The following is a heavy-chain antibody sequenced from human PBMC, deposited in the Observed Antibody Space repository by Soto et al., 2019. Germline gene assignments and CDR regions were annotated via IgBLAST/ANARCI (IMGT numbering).Heavy chain of an antibody. D-gene: IGHD6-13*01. Sequence: QVQLVQSGAEVKKPGASVKVSCKASGYTFTNYAFSWVRQAPGQGLEWMGWISAYNGNTNYPQKLQGRVTMTTDTPTSPAYMELRSLRSDDTAVYYCARDLAAAGPFDCWGQGTLVTVSS. CDR3: ARDLAAAGPFDC. CDR1: GYTFTNYA. J-gene: IGHJ4*02. CDR2: ISAYNGNT. V-gene: IGHV1-18*01.